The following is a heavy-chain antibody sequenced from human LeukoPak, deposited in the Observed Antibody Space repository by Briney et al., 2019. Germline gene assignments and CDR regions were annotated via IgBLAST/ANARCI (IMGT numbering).Heavy chain of an antibody. D-gene: IGHD3-10*01. CDR2: ISSSGGTI. CDR3: ARERGVGMDYYYYGMDV. V-gene: IGHV3-48*03. Sequence: GGSLRLSCAASGFTFSSYEMNWVRQAPGKGLEWVSYISSSGGTIYYPGSVKGRFTISRDNAKNSLYLQMNSLRAEDTAVYYCARERGVGMDYYYYGMDVWGQGTTVTVSS. J-gene: IGHJ6*02. CDR1: GFTFSSYE.